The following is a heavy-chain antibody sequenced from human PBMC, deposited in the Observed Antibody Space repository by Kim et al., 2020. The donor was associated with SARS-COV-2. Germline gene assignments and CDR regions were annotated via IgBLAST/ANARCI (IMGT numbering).Heavy chain of an antibody. V-gene: IGHV4-39*01. CDR3: ARHRGYCSSTSCYAGWFDP. D-gene: IGHD2-2*01. J-gene: IGHJ5*02. Sequence: RVTISVDTSKNQFSLKLSSVTAADTSVYYCARHRGYCSSTSCYAGWFDPWGQGTLVTVSS.